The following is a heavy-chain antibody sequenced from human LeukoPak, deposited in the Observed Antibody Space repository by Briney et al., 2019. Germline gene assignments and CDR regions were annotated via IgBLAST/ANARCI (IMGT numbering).Heavy chain of an antibody. J-gene: IGHJ5*02. D-gene: IGHD2-2*01. CDR2: IYYSGST. Sequence: SETLSLTCTVSGGSISSGDYYWSWIRQPPGKGLEWIGYIYYSGSTYYNPSFKSRVTMSVDTSKNQFSLKLSSVTAADTAVYYCARRVVPAARGWFDPWGQGTLVTVSS. CDR1: GGSISSGDYY. V-gene: IGHV4-30-4*08. CDR3: ARRVVPAARGWFDP.